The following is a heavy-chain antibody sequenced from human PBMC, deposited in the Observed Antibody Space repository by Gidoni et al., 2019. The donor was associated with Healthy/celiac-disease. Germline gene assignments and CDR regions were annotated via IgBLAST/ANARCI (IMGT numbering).Heavy chain of an antibody. V-gene: IGHV3-30-3*01. CDR2: ISYDGSNK. D-gene: IGHD1-26*01. J-gene: IGHJ3*02. CDR3: ARERGAFDI. Sequence: QVQLVESGGGVVQPGRSLRLSCAASGFTFSSYAMHWVRQAPGKGLEWVAVISYDGSNKYDADSVKGRFTISRDNSKNTLYLQMNSLRAEDTAVYYCARERGAFDIWGQGTMVTVSS. CDR1: GFTFSSYA.